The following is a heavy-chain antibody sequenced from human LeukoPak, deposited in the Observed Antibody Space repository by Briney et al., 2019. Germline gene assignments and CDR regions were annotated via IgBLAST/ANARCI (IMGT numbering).Heavy chain of an antibody. Sequence: QSGGSLRLSCAASGFIFNNYGLVWVRQAPGKGLEWVSAISNDGGGTTYADFVKGRFSVSRDNSKNTLFLQMNSLRAEDTALYYCAKGSSGYFFDLWGQGTLVTVSS. D-gene: IGHD3-22*01. CDR3: AKGSSGYFFDL. CDR1: GFIFNNYG. J-gene: IGHJ4*02. V-gene: IGHV3-23*01. CDR2: ISNDGGGT.